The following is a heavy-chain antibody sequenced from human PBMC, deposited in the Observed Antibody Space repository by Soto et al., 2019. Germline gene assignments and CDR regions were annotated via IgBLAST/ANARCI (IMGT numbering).Heavy chain of an antibody. D-gene: IGHD3-10*01. CDR1: GGSFSAYY. Sequence: QVQLQQWGAGLLKPSETLSLTCAVYGGSFSAYYWSWIRQPPGKGLEWIGEINHRGSTNYNPSLKSRVTISVDTSKNQFSLKLSSVTAADAAVYYCARGRGVLLWLWTDAWFDPWGQGTLVTVSS. CDR3: ARGRGVLLWLWTDAWFDP. V-gene: IGHV4-34*01. CDR2: INHRGST. J-gene: IGHJ5*02.